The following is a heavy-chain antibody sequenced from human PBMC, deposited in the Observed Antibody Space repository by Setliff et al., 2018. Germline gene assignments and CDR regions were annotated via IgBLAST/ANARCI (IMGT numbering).Heavy chain of an antibody. CDR3: ARDTNYEGAYGS. D-gene: IGHD3-3*01. Sequence: GESLKISCKASGYSFTTYWIAWVRQMPGKGLEWMGVIYPGDYDTSYSPSFQGRVTISVDKSSNTAYLQWSSLKASDTAMYYCARDTNYEGAYGSWGQGTLVTVSS. J-gene: IGHJ5*02. CDR2: IYPGDYDT. CDR1: GYSFTTYW. V-gene: IGHV5-51*01.